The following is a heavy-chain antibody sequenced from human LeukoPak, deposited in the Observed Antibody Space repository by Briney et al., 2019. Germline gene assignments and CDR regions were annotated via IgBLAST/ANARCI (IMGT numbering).Heavy chain of an antibody. V-gene: IGHV1-2*04. D-gene: IGHD5-18*01. CDR2: INPNSGGT. CDR3: ARDNGYSYGYAWFDP. Sequence: ASVKVSCKASGYTFTGYYMHWVRQAPGQGLEWMGWINPNSGGTNYAQKFQGWVTMTRDTSISTAYMELSRLRSDDTAVYYCARDNGYSYGYAWFDPWGQGTLVTVSS. J-gene: IGHJ5*02. CDR1: GYTFTGYY.